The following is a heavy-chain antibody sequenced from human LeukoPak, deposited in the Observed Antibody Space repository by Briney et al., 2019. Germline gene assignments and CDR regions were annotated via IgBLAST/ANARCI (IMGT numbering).Heavy chain of an antibody. J-gene: IGHJ4*02. D-gene: IGHD2-15*01. CDR1: GFSFSSYG. V-gene: IGHV3-30*18. CDR2: ISYDGRNK. Sequence: GGSLRLSCAASGFSFSSYGMHWVRQAPGKGLEWVAVISYDGRNKHYADSVKGRFTISRDSSKNTLFLQMNRLRPEDAAVYYCAKAPVTTCRGAFCYPFDYWGLGTLVTVSS. CDR3: AKAPVTTCRGAFCYPFDY.